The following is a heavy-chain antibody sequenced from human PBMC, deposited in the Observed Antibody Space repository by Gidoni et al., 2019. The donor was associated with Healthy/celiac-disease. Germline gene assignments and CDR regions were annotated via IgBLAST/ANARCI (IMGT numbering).Heavy chain of an antibody. CDR3: SKVIHPIAVAGPTGDFDY. CDR1: GYTFSRYG. J-gene: IGHJ4*02. CDR2: IRYDVSNT. V-gene: IGHV3-30*02. D-gene: IGHD6-19*01. Sequence: QVQLVESGGGEVQPGGSVSVSWEASGYTFSRYGMHWVRQAPGKGLAWLAFIRYDVSNTYYADSVQGRFTISRYNSKHTLYLQMNSLRAEDTSVYYCSKVIHPIAVAGPTGDFDYWGQGTLVTVSS.